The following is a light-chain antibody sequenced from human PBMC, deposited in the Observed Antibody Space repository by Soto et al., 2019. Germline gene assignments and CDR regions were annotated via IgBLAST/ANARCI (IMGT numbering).Light chain of an antibody. J-gene: IGKJ2*01. CDR3: MQATQFPYT. V-gene: IGKV2-24*01. Sequence: IVMTQTPLASPVTLGQPASISCRSSQSLVHNNGNTYLSWLHQRPGQPPRLLIYEISNRFSGVPDRFSGSGAGADFTLRISRVAAEDVGVYYRMQATQFPYTFGQGTKLEIK. CDR1: QSLVHNNGNTY. CDR2: EIS.